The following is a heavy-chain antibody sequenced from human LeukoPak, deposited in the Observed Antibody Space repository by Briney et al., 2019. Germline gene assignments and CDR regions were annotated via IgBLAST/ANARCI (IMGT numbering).Heavy chain of an antibody. V-gene: IGHV1-46*01. CDR3: ARKYYDILTGYLGGAFDI. D-gene: IGHD3-9*01. Sequence: ASVKVSCKASGYTFTSYYMHWVRQAPGQGLEWMGIINPSGGSTSYAQKFQGRVTMTRDTSTSTVYMELSSLRSEDTAVYYCARKYYDILTGYLGGAFDIWGQGTMVTVSS. CDR2: INPSGGST. J-gene: IGHJ3*02. CDR1: GYTFTSYY.